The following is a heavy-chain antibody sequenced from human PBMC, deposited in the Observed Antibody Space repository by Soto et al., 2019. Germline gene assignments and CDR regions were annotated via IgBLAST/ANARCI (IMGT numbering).Heavy chain of an antibody. V-gene: IGHV3-23*01. CDR3: AKRMANYYYGMDV. Sequence: GGSLRLSCAASGFTFSSYAMSWVRQAPGKGLEWVSAISGSGGSTYYADSVKGRFTFSRDNSKNTLYLQMNSLGAEDTAVYYCAKRMANYYYGMDVWGQGTTVTVSS. J-gene: IGHJ6*02. CDR2: ISGSGGST. CDR1: GFTFSSYA.